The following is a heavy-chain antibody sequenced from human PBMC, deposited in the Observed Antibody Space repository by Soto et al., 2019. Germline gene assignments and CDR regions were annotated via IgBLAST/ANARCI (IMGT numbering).Heavy chain of an antibody. CDR2: IYYSGVT. CDR1: GDPITSGGFY. J-gene: IGHJ5*02. CDR3: ARDLRGRRSGRFDP. D-gene: IGHD3-10*01. Sequence: SETLFLTCTLSGDPITSGGFYWTWIRQHPAKGLEWIGYIYYSGVTYYNPSLKSRATISVDTSKNQFSLNLSSVSAADTAMYYCARDLRGRRSGRFDPWGQGTLVTVSS. V-gene: IGHV4-31*03.